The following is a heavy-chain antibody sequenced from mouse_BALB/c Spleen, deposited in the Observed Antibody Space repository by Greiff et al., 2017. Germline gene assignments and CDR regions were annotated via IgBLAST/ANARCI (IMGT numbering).Heavy chain of an antibody. J-gene: IGHJ4*01. CDR3: ARGGNYVFYAMDY. V-gene: IGHV5-17*02. Sequence: DVQLVESGGGLVQPGGSRKLSCAASGFTFSSFGMHWVRQAPEKGLEWVAYISSGSSTIYYADTVKGRFTISRDNPKNTLFLQMTSLRSEDTAMYYCARGGNYVFYAMDYWGQGTSVTVSS. D-gene: IGHD2-1*01. CDR1: GFTFSSFG. CDR2: ISSGSSTI.